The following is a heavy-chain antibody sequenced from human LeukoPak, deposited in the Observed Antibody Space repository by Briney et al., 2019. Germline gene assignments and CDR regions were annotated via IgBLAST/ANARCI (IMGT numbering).Heavy chain of an antibody. CDR2: VSYDGSNK. J-gene: IGHJ4*02. V-gene: IGHV3-30*01. D-gene: IGHD3-22*01. CDR3: ARDPLPMIVVVNYFDY. Sequence: PGRSLRLSCAASGFTYSSYAMHWVRQAPGKGLEWVAVVSYDGSNKYYADSVKGRFTISRDNPKNTLYLQMNSLRAEDTAVYYCARDPLPMIVVVNYFDYWGQGTLVTVSS. CDR1: GFTYSSYA.